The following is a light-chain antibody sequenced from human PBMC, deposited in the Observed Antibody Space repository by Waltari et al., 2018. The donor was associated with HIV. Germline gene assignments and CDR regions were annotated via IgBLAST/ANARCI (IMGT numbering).Light chain of an antibody. CDR3: QQNIHWPPYT. Sequence: LTQSPATLSVSPGERVTLSCRASQSLTANLAWYQQRPGQAPRLLIYGASSRATDIPARFTGIGSGTDYTLTISSVQSEDSAVYYCQQNIHWPPYTFGQGTKL. CDR1: QSLTAN. V-gene: IGKV3-15*01. J-gene: IGKJ2*01. CDR2: GAS.